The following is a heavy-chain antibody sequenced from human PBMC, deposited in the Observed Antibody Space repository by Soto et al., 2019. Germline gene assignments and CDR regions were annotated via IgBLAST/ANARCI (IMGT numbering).Heavy chain of an antibody. V-gene: IGHV6-1*01. J-gene: IGHJ4*02. D-gene: IGHD3-22*01. CDR1: GDSVSSNNAA. CDR2: TYYRSKWHS. CDR3: ARSGPGGYIDL. Sequence: SQTLSLACDISGDSVSSNNAAWNWIRQSPSRGLEWLGRTYYRSKWHSGYAVSVRSRVSISPDTSKNRFSLQLNSVTPDETAVYYCARSGPGGYIDLWGRGTLVTVSS.